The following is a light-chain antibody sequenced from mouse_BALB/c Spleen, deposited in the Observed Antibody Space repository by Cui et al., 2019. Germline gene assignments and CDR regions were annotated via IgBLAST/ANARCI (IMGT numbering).Light chain of an antibody. CDR1: QSLLNSGNQKNY. CDR2: WAS. V-gene: IGKV8-19*01. CDR3: QNDYSYPLT. Sequence: DIVMTQSPSSLTVTAGDKVTMSCKSSQSLLNSGNQKNYLTWYQQKPGQPPKLLIYWASTRESGVPDRFTGSGSGTDFTLTISSVQAEDLAVYYCQNDYSYPLTFGAGTKLELK. J-gene: IGKJ5*01.